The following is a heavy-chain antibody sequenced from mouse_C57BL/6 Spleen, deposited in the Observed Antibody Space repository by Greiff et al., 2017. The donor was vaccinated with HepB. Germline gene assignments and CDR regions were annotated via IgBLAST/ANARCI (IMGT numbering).Heavy chain of an antibody. J-gene: IGHJ1*03. CDR3: ARSAPDLLRYWYFDV. Sequence: EVQLQQSGPELVKPGASVKMSCKASGYTFTDYNMHWVKQSHGKSLEWIGYINPNNGGTSYNQKFKGKATLTVNKSSSTAYMELRSLTSEDSAVYYCARSAPDLLRYWYFDVWGTGTTVTVSS. D-gene: IGHD1-1*01. CDR2: INPNNGGT. V-gene: IGHV1-22*01. CDR1: GYTFTDYN.